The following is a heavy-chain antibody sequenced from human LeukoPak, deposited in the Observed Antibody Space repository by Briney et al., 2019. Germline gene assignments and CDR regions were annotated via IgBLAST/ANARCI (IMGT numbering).Heavy chain of an antibody. D-gene: IGHD3-3*01. J-gene: IGHJ6*02. CDR2: INPSGGST. CDR1: GYTFTSYY. V-gene: IGHV1-46*01. Sequence: GASVKVSCKASGYTFTSYYMHWVRQAPGQGLEWMGIINPSGGSTSYAQKFQGRVTMTRDTSTSTVYMELSSLRSEDTAVYYCARGTNLLRFLEYGMDVWGQGTTVIVSS. CDR3: ARGTNLLRFLEYGMDV.